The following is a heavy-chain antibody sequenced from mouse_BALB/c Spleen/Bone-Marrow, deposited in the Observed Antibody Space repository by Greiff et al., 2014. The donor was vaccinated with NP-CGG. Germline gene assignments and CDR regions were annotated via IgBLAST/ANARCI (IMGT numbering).Heavy chain of an antibody. Sequence: EVKLVESGTVLARPGASVKMSCKASGYTFTSYWMQWVKQRPGQGLEWIGAIYPGNSDTSYNQKFKGKAKLTAVTSTSTAYMELSSLTNEDSAVYYCTRAMITGAWFAYWGQGTLVTVSA. CDR1: GYTFTSYW. CDR3: TRAMITGAWFAY. J-gene: IGHJ3*01. CDR2: IYPGNSDT. V-gene: IGHV1-5*01. D-gene: IGHD2-4*01.